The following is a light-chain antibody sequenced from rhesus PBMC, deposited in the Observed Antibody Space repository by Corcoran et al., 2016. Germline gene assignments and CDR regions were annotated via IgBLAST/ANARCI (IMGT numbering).Light chain of an antibody. V-gene: IGKV1-74*01. Sequence: DIQMTQSPSSLSASVGDRVTLTCRASENVNNYLHWDQQKPGNSPKLLIYKASTLERGCPSRVSGSGAGTDFTLTISSLKPEDVASYYCQHSYGTPFTFGPGTKLEIK. CDR3: QHSYGTPFT. CDR1: ENVNNY. CDR2: KAS. J-gene: IGKJ3*01.